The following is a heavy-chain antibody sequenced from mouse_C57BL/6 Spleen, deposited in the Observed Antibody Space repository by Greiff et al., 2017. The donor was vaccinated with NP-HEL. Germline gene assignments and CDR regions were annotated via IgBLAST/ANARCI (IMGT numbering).Heavy chain of an antibody. D-gene: IGHD1-1*01. V-gene: IGHV1-18*01. Sequence: EVQLQQSGPELVKPGASVKIPCKASGYTFTDYNMDWVKQSHGKSLEWIGDINPNNGGTIYNQKFKGKATLTVDKSSSTAYMELRSLTSEDTAVYYCARENYGSPAWFAYWGQGTLVTVSA. CDR3: ARENYGSPAWFAY. CDR1: GYTFTDYN. J-gene: IGHJ3*01. CDR2: INPNNGGT.